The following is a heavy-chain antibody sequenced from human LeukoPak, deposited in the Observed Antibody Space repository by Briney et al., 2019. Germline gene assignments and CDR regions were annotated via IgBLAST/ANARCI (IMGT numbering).Heavy chain of an antibody. CDR2: IKQDGSEK. CDR3: ARESTTVTSRSYFDY. V-gene: IGHV3-7*03. Sequence: GGSLRLSCAASGFTFSSYWMSWVRQAPGKGLEWVANIKQDGSEKYYVDSVKGRFTISRDNAKNSLYLQMSSLRAEDTAVYYCARESTTVTSRSYFDYWGQGTLVTVSS. CDR1: GFTFSSYW. D-gene: IGHD4-17*01. J-gene: IGHJ4*02.